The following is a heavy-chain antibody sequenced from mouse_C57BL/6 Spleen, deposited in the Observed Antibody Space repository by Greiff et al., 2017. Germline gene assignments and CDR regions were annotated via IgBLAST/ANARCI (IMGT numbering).Heavy chain of an antibody. Sequence: EVKVVESGGGLVKPGGSLKLSCAASGFTFSDYGMHWVRQAPEKGLEWVAYISSGSSTIYYADTVKGRFTISRDNAKNTLFLQMTSLRFEDTAMYYCARAYGSSYLYFDVWGTGTTVTVSS. CDR1: GFTFSDYG. J-gene: IGHJ1*03. D-gene: IGHD1-1*01. CDR2: ISSGSSTI. V-gene: IGHV5-17*01. CDR3: ARAYGSSYLYFDV.